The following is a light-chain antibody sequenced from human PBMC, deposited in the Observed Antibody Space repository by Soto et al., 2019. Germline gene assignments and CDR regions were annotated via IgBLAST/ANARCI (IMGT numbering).Light chain of an antibody. V-gene: IGKV3-20*01. CDR2: GAS. Sequence: EIGLTQSPGTLSLSPGERATLSCRASQSVSSSYLAWYQQRPGQAPRLLIFGASNRATGIPDRFSGSGSGTDFSLTISRLEPEDFAVYYCQHYDSARWTFGLGTKVDIK. CDR3: QHYDSARWT. J-gene: IGKJ1*01. CDR1: QSVSSSY.